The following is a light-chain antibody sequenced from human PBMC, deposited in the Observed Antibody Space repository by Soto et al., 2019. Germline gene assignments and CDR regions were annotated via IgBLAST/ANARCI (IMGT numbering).Light chain of an antibody. Sequence: QLVLTQPPSVSGAPGQRVTISCSGSSSNIGAGFAVYWYQHLPGTAPKLLIDGRSNRPSGVPDRFSGSKSGTSASLAITGLQAEDEADYYCQSFDSSLSAPYVFGTGTKLTVL. CDR1: SSNIGAGFA. CDR3: QSFDSSLSAPYV. V-gene: IGLV1-40*01. CDR2: GRS. J-gene: IGLJ1*01.